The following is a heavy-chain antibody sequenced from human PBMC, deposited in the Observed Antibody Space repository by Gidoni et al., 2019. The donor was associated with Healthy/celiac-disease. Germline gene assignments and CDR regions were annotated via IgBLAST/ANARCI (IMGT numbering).Heavy chain of an antibody. J-gene: IGHJ1*01. V-gene: IGHV1-69*06. CDR3: ASSDIKGYSSGWFDFQH. CDR2: IIPIFGTA. CDR1: GGTFSSYA. Sequence: QVQLVQSGAEVKQPGSSVKVSCKAYGGTFSSYAISWVRQAPGQGLEWMGGIIPIFGTANYAQKFQGRVTITADKSTSTAYMELSSLRSEDTAVYYCASSDIKGYSSGWFDFQHWGQGTLVTVSS. D-gene: IGHD6-19*01.